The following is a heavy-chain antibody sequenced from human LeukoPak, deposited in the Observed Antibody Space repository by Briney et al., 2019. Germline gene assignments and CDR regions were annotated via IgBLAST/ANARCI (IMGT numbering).Heavy chain of an antibody. CDR2: IIPIFGTA. Sequence: SVKVSCKASGGTFSSYAISWVRQAPGQGLEWMGRIIPIFGTANYAQTFQGRVTITTDESTSTAYMELSSLRCEDPAVYYCARMVHQYSSGTLDYWGQGTLVTVSS. V-gene: IGHV1-69*05. CDR1: GGTFSSYA. CDR3: ARMVHQYSSGTLDY. J-gene: IGHJ4*02. D-gene: IGHD3-10*01.